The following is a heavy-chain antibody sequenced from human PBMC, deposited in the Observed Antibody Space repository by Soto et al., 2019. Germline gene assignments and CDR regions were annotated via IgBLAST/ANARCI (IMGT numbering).Heavy chain of an antibody. CDR2: INHSGST. Sequence: PSETLSLTCAVYGGSFSGYYWSWIRQPPGKGLEWIGEINHSGSTNYNPSLKSRVTISVDTSKNQFSLKLSSVTAADTAVYYCARQSLPYYYMDVWGKGTTVTVSS. V-gene: IGHV4-34*01. CDR1: GGSFSGYY. J-gene: IGHJ6*03. CDR3: ARQSLPYYYMDV.